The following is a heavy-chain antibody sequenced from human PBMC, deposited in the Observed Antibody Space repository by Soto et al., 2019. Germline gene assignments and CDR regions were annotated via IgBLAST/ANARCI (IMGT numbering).Heavy chain of an antibody. V-gene: IGHV1-46*01. Sequence: ASVKVSCKASGYTFTSYYMHWVRQAPGQGLEWMGIINPSGGSTSYAQKFQGRVTMTRDTSTSTVYMELSSLRSEDTAVYYCARDLACSSTSCPGHYYGMDVWGQGNTVTVTS. CDR3: ARDLACSSTSCPGHYYGMDV. D-gene: IGHD2-2*01. J-gene: IGHJ6*02. CDR2: INPSGGST. CDR1: GYTFTSYY.